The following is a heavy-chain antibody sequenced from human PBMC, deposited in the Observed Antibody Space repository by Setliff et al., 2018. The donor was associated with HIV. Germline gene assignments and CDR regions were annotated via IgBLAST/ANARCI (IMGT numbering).Heavy chain of an antibody. CDR1: GYSFTSYW. J-gene: IGHJ6*03. D-gene: IGHD3-10*01. CDR2: IYPGDSET. V-gene: IGHV5-51*01. Sequence: PGESLKTSCKGSGYSFTSYWIGWVRQMPGTGLGWVAVIYPGDSETRYSPSFQGQVTIAADKSISTAYLQWSSLKASDTAMYYCARAGSFDPYYYMDVWGKGTTVTVSS. CDR3: ARAGSFDPYYYMDV.